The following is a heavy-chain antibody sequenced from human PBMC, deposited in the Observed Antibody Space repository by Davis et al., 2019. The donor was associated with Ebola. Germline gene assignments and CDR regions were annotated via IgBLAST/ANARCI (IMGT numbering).Heavy chain of an antibody. CDR1: GFTLSDHY. D-gene: IGHD3-22*01. Sequence: PGGSLRLSCAASGFTLSDHYLDWVRQAPGKGLEWVARIRTKAKGYTTEYAASVRGRLTISRDDSKNSLYLQMNSLKTEDTAVYYCASSYHDISGYYYFDYWGQGTLVTVSS. CDR2: IRTKAKGYTT. CDR3: ASSYHDISGYYYFDY. J-gene: IGHJ4*02. V-gene: IGHV3-72*01.